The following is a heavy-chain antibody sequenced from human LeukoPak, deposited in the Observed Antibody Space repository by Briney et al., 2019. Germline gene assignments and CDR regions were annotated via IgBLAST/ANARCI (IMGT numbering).Heavy chain of an antibody. CDR2: IWYDGRNK. V-gene: IGHV3-33*01. J-gene: IGHJ4*02. D-gene: IGHD6-19*01. Sequence: GRSLRLSCAASGFTFTSYGMHWVRQAPGKGLEWVAVIWYDGRNKYYVDSVKGRFTISRDNSKNTVYLQMDSLRAEDTAVYFCARDLSIAVFDYWGQGTLVTVSS. CDR3: ARDLSIAVFDY. CDR1: GFTFTSYG.